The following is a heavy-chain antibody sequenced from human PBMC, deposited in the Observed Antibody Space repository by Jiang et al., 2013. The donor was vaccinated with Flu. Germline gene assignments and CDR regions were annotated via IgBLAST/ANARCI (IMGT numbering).Heavy chain of an antibody. Sequence: ISGDSVSSNSAAWNWIRQSPSRGLEWLGRTYYRSKWYNDYAVSVKSRIIINPDTSKNQFSLQLNSVTPEDTAIYYCARGHSSSGYWYFDLWGRGTLVTVSS. CDR1: GDSVSSNSAA. CDR3: ARGHSSSGYWYFDL. V-gene: IGHV6-1*01. J-gene: IGHJ2*01. D-gene: IGHD6-6*01. CDR2: TYYRSKWYN.